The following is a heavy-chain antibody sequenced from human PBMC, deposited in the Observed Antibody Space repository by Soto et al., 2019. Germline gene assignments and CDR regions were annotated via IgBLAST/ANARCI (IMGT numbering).Heavy chain of an antibody. V-gene: IGHV3-7*05. CDR3: AREWA. CDR2: IKEDGSEK. D-gene: IGHD1-26*01. Sequence: EVQLVESGGGLVQPGGSLRLSCAASGFSFSNYWMSWVRQAPGKGLEWVANIKEDGSEKQYVDSVKGRFTISRDNAKNPLSLQMNSLRADDTAVYYCAREWAWGQGTLVTVSS. J-gene: IGHJ5*02. CDR1: GFSFSNYW.